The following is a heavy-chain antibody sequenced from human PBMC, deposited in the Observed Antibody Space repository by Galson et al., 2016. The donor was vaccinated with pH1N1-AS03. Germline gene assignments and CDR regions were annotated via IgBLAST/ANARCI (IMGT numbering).Heavy chain of an antibody. D-gene: IGHD4-23*01. J-gene: IGHJ6*02. V-gene: IGHV3-7*01. CDR1: GFTFRDYW. CDR2: IKGDGSED. Sequence: SLRLSCAASGFTFRDYWMHWVRQAPGKGLEFVAKIKGDGSEDYYVDSVRGRFTISRDNAKSSLFLQVNSLRAEDTAVYYCARGLEYGGKFYHYYGLDVWGQGTTVTISS. CDR3: ARGLEYGGKFYHYYGLDV.